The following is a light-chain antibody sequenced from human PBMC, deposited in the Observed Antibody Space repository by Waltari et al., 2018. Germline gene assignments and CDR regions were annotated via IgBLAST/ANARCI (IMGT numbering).Light chain of an antibody. CDR3: SSYTSRTTLPFDV. J-gene: IGLJ1*01. CDR1: SSDVGGYNY. CDR2: DVS. V-gene: IGLV2-14*01. Sequence: QSALTQPASVSGSPGQSITISCTGTSSDVGGYNYVSWYQQHPGKAPKLMIYDVSQRPSGVSNRFSGSKSGNTASLSISGLQAEDEADYYCSSYTSRTTLPFDVVGTGTKVTVL.